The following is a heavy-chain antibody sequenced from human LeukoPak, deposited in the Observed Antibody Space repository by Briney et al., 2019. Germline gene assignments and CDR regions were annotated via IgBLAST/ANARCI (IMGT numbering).Heavy chain of an antibody. CDR3: AKGHWGDWYFDL. Sequence: GGSLRLSRAASGFTFSSYDMSWVRQAPGKGLEWVSTFSSGGSSTYYADSVKGRFTISRDNSKNTLYLQMNSLRAEDTAVYYCAKGHWGDWYFDLWGRGTLVTVSS. CDR2: FSSGGSST. D-gene: IGHD7-27*01. V-gene: IGHV3-23*01. J-gene: IGHJ2*01. CDR1: GFTFSSYD.